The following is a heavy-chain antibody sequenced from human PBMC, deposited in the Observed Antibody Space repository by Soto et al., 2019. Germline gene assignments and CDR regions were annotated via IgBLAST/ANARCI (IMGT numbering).Heavy chain of an antibody. CDR1: GLTVSSNH. CDR2: ILTTGST. J-gene: IGHJ5*02. CDR3: ASARHIGP. D-gene: IGHD2-21*01. V-gene: IGHV3-66*01. Sequence: PGGSLRLSCVASGLTVSSNHMSWVRQAPGKGLEWVSVILTTGSTYYADSLKGRFIISRDNSKNTLYLQMTSLRAEDTAVYYCASARHIGPWGQGTLVTVS.